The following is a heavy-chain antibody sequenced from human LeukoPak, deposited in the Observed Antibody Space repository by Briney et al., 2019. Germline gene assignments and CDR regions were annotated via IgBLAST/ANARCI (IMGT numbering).Heavy chain of an antibody. CDR1: GGSISSHY. D-gene: IGHD6-19*01. CDR2: IYYSGST. Sequence: LSETLSLTCTVSGGSISSHYWSWIRQPPGKGLEWIGYIYYSGSTNYNPSLKSRVTISVDTSKNQFSLKLSSVTAADTAVYHCARRVVAVAGTNYFDYWGQGTLVTVSS. J-gene: IGHJ4*02. CDR3: ARRVVAVAGTNYFDY. V-gene: IGHV4-59*11.